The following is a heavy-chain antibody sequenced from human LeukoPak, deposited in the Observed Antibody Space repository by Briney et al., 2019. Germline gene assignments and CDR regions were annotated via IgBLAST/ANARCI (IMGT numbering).Heavy chain of an antibody. V-gene: IGHV3-21*01. Sequence: GGSLRLSCAASGFIFSGYSMNWVRQAPGKGLEWVSSISSSSSSIYYADSVKGRFTISRDNTKKSLYLQMNSLRAEDTAVYYCGREGATAGSGYYFDYWGQGSLVTVSS. J-gene: IGHJ4*02. D-gene: IGHD6-13*01. CDR3: GREGATAGSGYYFDY. CDR1: GFIFSGYS. CDR2: ISSSSSSI.